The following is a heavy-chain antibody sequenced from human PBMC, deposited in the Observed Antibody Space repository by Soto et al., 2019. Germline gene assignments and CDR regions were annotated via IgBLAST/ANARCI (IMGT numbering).Heavy chain of an antibody. J-gene: IGHJ4*02. V-gene: IGHV3-30*18. CDR2: ISYDGSNK. CDR3: AKDRDPFTYYYDSSGSDY. Sequence: GGSLRLSCAASGFTFSSYGMHWVRQAPGKGLEWVAVISYDGSNKYYADSVKGRFTISRDNSKNTLYLQMNSLRAEDTAVYYCAKDRDPFTYYYDSSGSDYWGQGTLVTVSS. D-gene: IGHD3-22*01. CDR1: GFTFSSYG.